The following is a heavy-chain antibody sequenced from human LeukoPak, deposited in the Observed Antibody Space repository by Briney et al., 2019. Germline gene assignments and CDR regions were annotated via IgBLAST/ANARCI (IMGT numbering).Heavy chain of an antibody. J-gene: IGHJ4*02. D-gene: IGHD6-19*01. CDR1: GFTVSSNY. CDR3: ARAYSGWYPYFDY. CDR2: IYSGGST. Sequence: PGGSLRLSCAASGFTVSSNYMSWVRQAPGKGLEWVSVIYSGGSTYYADSVKGRFTISRENSKNTLYLQMNSLRAEDTAVYYCARAYSGWYPYFDYWGQGTLVTVSS. V-gene: IGHV3-53*01.